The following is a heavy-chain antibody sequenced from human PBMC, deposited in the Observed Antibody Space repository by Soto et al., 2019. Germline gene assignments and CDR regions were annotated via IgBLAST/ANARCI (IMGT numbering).Heavy chain of an antibody. D-gene: IGHD3-22*01. CDR3: ASYDSSGYYYGAFDI. J-gene: IGHJ3*02. Sequence: SVKVSCKASGFTFTSSAVQWVRQARGQRLEWIGWIVVGSGNTNYAQKFQERVTITRDMSTSTAYMELSSLRSEDTAVYYCASYDSSGYYYGAFDIWAQGTMVTVSS. V-gene: IGHV1-58*01. CDR1: GFTFTSSA. CDR2: IVVGSGNT.